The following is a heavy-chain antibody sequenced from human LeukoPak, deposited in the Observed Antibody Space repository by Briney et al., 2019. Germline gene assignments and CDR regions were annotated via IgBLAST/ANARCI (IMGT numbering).Heavy chain of an antibody. V-gene: IGHV3-21*01. D-gene: IGHD3-10*01. Sequence: PGGSLRLSCAASGFTFSSYGMHWVRQAPGKGLEWVSAITSTSNHINYADSVKGRFTISRDSANNSLYLQMNSLRAEDTAVYYCARVYSANGYGSGYYDYWGQGTLVTVSS. CDR3: ARVYSANGYGSGYYDY. CDR1: GFTFSSYG. CDR2: ITSTSNHI. J-gene: IGHJ4*02.